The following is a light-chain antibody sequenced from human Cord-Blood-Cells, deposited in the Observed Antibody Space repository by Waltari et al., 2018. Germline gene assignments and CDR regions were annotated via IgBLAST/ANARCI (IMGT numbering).Light chain of an antibody. CDR3: SSYTSSSTLV. Sequence: QSALTQPASVSGSPGQSLTLSCTGTSSDVGGSNYVSWYQQHPGKAPKLMIYDVSNRPAGVSNRFSGSKSGNTASLTISGLQAEDEADYYCSSYTSSSTLVFGGGTKLTVL. J-gene: IGLJ3*02. CDR1: SSDVGGSNY. CDR2: DVS. V-gene: IGLV2-14*03.